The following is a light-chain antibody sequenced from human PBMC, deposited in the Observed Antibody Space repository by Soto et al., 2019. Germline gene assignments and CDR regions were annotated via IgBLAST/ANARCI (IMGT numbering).Light chain of an antibody. V-gene: IGKV1-17*01. CDR1: QGIRND. CDR2: AAS. J-gene: IGKJ5*01. CDR3: QQLNTLPFT. Sequence: DIQMSQSPSSLSASVGDRVTITCRASQGIRNDLAWFKQTQGKAPKXXSYAASNLQSGVPSRFRGSGSGTEFTLTISGLMPEDFETYHCQQLNTLPFTFGQGTRLEIK.